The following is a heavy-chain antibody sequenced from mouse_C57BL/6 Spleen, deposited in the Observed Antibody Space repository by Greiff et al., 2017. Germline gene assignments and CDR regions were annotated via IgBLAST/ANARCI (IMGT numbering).Heavy chain of an antibody. Sequence: QVQLQQPGAELVKPGASVKLSCTASGYTFTSYWMHWVKQRPGRGLEWIGRIDPNSGGTKSNEKFKSKATLTVDKHASTAYMQRSSLTSEDSAVYYCARTKAEGGFAYWGQGTLVTVSA. V-gene: IGHV1-72*01. CDR3: ARTKAEGGFAY. J-gene: IGHJ3*01. CDR2: IDPNSGGT. CDR1: GYTFTSYW.